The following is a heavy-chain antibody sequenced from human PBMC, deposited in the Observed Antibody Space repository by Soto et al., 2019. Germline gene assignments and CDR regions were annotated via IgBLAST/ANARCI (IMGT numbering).Heavy chain of an antibody. D-gene: IGHD2-15*01. J-gene: IGHJ4*02. Sequence: PGGSLRLSCAASGFTVSNNYMSWVRQAPGKGLEWVSIIYSGGSTYYADSVRGRFTISRDNSKNTLFLQMSSLRAEDTAVYYCAREGGGVYCSGGSCYGRYFDFWGQGTRVTVSS. CDR1: GFTVSNNY. CDR2: IYSGGST. CDR3: AREGGGVYCSGGSCYGRYFDF. V-gene: IGHV3-53*01.